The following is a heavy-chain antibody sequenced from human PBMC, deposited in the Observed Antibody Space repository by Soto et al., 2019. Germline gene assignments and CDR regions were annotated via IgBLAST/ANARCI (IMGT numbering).Heavy chain of an antibody. CDR1: EGTFNSYV. D-gene: IGHD3-3*01. CDR2: IIPLFGTT. J-gene: IGHJ6*02. V-gene: IGHV1-69*01. CDR3: ARDDTIFESSERYYHYGLDV. Sequence: QVKLVQSRAEVKKPGSSVRVSCKASEGTFNSYVVSWVRQAPGQGLQWMGGIIPLFGTTNYAHQLEGRVTMTADPSTTTAYMELSGLRPGDTAVYYCARDDTIFESSERYYHYGLDVWGQGTNVIVSS.